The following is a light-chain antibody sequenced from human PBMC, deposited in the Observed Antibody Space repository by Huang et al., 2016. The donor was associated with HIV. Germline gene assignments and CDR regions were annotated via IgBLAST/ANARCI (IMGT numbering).Light chain of an antibody. Sequence: DIQMTQSPSSLSASVGDRVTITCRASEDITNSLAWYHQKPGKVPELLIYGASSLQGAVPARFSGSGSGTHFTLTSNDLQPGDVGIYFCQNYHRAPRTFGQGTKVEIK. V-gene: IGKV1-27*01. CDR2: GAS. CDR3: QNYHRAPRT. J-gene: IGKJ1*01. CDR1: EDITNS.